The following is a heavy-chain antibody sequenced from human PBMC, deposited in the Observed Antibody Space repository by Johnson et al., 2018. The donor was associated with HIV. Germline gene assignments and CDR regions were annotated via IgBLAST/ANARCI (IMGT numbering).Heavy chain of an antibody. CDR1: GFPFTNHW. D-gene: IGHD6-13*01. Sequence: VQLVESGGGLVQPGGSQRLSCAASGFPFTNHWMTWVRQPPGRGLEWVANIKQDGTEKYYVDSVKGRFTISRDNAKNSLYLQMNSVRAEDTAVYYCAKQETSPAAGTFGAFDSWGQGTMVTVSS. V-gene: IGHV3-7*03. CDR3: AKQETSPAAGTFGAFDS. J-gene: IGHJ3*02. CDR2: IKQDGTEK.